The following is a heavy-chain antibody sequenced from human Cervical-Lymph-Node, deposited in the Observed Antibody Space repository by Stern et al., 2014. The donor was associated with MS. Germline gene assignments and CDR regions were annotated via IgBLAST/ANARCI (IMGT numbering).Heavy chain of an antibody. V-gene: IGHV1-69*01. J-gene: IGHJ5*02. D-gene: IGHD1-26*01. CDR3: ARGGSGSYYCFDP. CDR1: GCTFTSYA. Sequence: VQLVQSGAEVKKPGSSLKVSCKASGCTFTSYAISWVRQAPGKGLEWMGGISPIFGTANYAQKFQGRVTITADESTSTVYMELSSLRSEDTAVYYCARGGSGSYYCFDPWGQGTLVTVSS. CDR2: ISPIFGTA.